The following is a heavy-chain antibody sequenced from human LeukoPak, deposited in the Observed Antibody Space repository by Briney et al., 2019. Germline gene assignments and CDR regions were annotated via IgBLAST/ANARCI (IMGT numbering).Heavy chain of an antibody. V-gene: IGHV3-23*01. Sequence: SGGSLRLSCAASGFTFSNYDMNWVRQAPGRGLEWVSSISPGGGTTYYADSVKGRFTISRDNSKNTLYVQMNSLRAEDTAIYYCAKSRSGSSNWALRIFDNWGQGTMVSVSS. CDR1: GFTFSNYD. D-gene: IGHD3-10*01. CDR3: AKSRSGSSNWALRIFDN. CDR2: ISPGGGTT. J-gene: IGHJ4*02.